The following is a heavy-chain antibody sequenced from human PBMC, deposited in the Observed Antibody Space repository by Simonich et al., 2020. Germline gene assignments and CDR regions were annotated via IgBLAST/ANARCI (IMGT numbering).Heavy chain of an antibody. J-gene: IGHJ4*02. CDR3: ARDVDTAMVFDY. CDR1: GFTFSSYS. Sequence: EVQLVESGGGLVKPGGSLRLSCAASGFTFSSYSMTWVRQAPGKGLEWGPSIRSSSSYIYYADSVKGRFTISRDNAKNSLYLQMNSLRAEDTAVYYCARDVDTAMVFDYWGQGTLVTVSS. CDR2: IRSSSSYI. D-gene: IGHD5-18*01. V-gene: IGHV3-21*01.